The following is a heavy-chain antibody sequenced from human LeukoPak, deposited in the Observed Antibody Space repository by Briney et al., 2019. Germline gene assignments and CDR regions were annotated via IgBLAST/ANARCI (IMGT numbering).Heavy chain of an antibody. CDR2: INHSGST. CDR1: GGSFSGYY. D-gene: IGHD6-13*01. CDR3: ARGRGRQQLGPYYYYMDV. J-gene: IGHJ6*03. V-gene: IGHV4-34*01. Sequence: PSGTLSLTCAVYGGSFSGYYWSWIRQPPGKGLEWIGEINHSGSTNYNPSLKSRVTISVDTFKNQFSLKLSSVTAADTAVYYCARGRGRQQLGPYYYYMDVWGKGTTVTVSS.